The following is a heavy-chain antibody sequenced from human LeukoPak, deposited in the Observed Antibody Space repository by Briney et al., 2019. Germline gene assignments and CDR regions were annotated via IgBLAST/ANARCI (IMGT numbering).Heavy chain of an antibody. D-gene: IGHD5-24*01. CDR1: GFTFSDYS. J-gene: IGHJ4*02. CDR3: ARDYKYAFDN. V-gene: IGHV3-21*05. CDR2: IGIDSGDT. Sequence: GGSLRLSCAASGFTFSDYSMNWVRQAPGKGLEWISYIGIDSGDTNYADSVKGRFTISGDKAKNSLYLQMNSLRVEDTAVYYCARDYKYAFDNWGQGTLVTVSS.